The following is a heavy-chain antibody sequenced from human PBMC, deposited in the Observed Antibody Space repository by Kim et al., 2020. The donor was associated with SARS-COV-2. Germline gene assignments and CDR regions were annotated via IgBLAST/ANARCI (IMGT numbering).Heavy chain of an antibody. J-gene: IGHJ4*02. CDR3: ASSTAMAVFDY. D-gene: IGHD5-18*01. CDR2: I. Sequence: IYYADSVKGRFTISRDNAKNSLHLQRNSLRAEDTAVYYCASSTAMAVFDYWGQGTLVTVSS. V-gene: IGHV3-11*01.